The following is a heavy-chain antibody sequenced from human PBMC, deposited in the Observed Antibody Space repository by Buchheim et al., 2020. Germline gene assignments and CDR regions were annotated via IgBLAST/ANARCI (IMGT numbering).Heavy chain of an antibody. CDR1: GYTFTSYY. D-gene: IGHD2-15*01. CDR2: INPSGGST. Sequence: QVQLVQSGAEVKKPGPSVKVSCKASGYTFTSYYMHWVRQALGQGLEWMGMINPSGGSTTYAQKLQGRVTMTRDTSTSTVYMELSSLRSEDTAVYYCARMSAATDYYYGMDVWGQGTT. J-gene: IGHJ6*02. CDR3: ARMSAATDYYYGMDV. V-gene: IGHV1-46*01.